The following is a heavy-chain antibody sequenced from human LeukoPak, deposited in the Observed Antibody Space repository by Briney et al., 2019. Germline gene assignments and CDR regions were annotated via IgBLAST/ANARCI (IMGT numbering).Heavy chain of an antibody. CDR1: GYTFTSYY. Sequence: GASVKVSCKASGYTFTSYYMHWVRQTPAQGLEWMGVINPSGGSTSYAQKFQGRATMTRDTSTSTVYMELSSLRSEDTAVYYCARNLPAAVGGYYFDYWGQGTLVTVSS. D-gene: IGHD2-2*01. V-gene: IGHV1-46*01. J-gene: IGHJ4*02. CDR2: INPSGGST. CDR3: ARNLPAAVGGYYFDY.